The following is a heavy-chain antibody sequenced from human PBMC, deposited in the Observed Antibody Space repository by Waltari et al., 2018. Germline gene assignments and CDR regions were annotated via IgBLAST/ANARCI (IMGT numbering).Heavy chain of an antibody. V-gene: IGHV1-2*06. Sequence: QVQLVQSGAEVTKPGASVKVSCKASGSTFTGYSMHWVRQAHGQGLEWMGRINPSSGGTNYAQKVQGRVTMTRDTSISTAYMELSRLRSDDTAVYYCASYYYDSSGYLAAFDIWGQGTMVTVSS. CDR3: ASYYYDSSGYLAAFDI. J-gene: IGHJ3*02. D-gene: IGHD3-22*01. CDR2: INPSSGGT. CDR1: GSTFTGYS.